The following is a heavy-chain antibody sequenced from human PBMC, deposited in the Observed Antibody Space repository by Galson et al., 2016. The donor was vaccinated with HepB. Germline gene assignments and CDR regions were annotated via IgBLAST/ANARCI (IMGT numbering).Heavy chain of an antibody. CDR1: GGSIYGGDYF. CDR2: RLDSATR. V-gene: IGHV4-31*03. Sequence: TLSLTCSVSGGSIYGGDYFWTWIRHLPGEGLEWVGYRLDSATRHYKPSLQSRVTISIDSSKNQFSLMLNSVTAADTATYYCARSKGLGYCSGGDCYNNLADAFDIWGRGTMVTVSS. J-gene: IGHJ3*02. D-gene: IGHD2-21*01. CDR3: ARSKGLGYCSGGDCYNNLADAFDI.